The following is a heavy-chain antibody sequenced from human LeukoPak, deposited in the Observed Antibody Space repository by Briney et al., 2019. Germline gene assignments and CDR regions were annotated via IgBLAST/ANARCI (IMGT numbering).Heavy chain of an antibody. CDR1: GRSISSRSDY. J-gene: IGHJ4*02. CDR3: ARLESAMVRGVITPHYFDH. Sequence: SQTLSLTCTVSGRSISSRSDYWGWPRQPPGKGLGGFGSIHSIGSMYYNSSLKSPVTMSVHTSKHPFNLKLSSVSAAYTALYYCARLESAMVRGVITPHYFDHWGQGTLVIVSS. D-gene: IGHD3-10*01. V-gene: IGHV4-39*01. CDR2: IHSIGSM.